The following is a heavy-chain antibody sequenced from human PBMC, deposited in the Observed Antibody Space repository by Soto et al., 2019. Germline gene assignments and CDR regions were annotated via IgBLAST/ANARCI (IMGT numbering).Heavy chain of an antibody. CDR3: ASDEALGYCSGGSCFP. CDR2: IIPILGIA. V-gene: IGHV1-69*02. CDR1: GGTFSSYT. D-gene: IGHD2-15*01. J-gene: IGHJ5*02. Sequence: QVQLVQSGAEVKKPGSSVKVSCKASGGTFSSYTISWVRQAPGQGLEWVGRIIPILGIANYAQKFQGRVTITADKSTSTAYMELSSLRSEDTAVYYCASDEALGYCSGGSCFPWGQGTLVTVSS.